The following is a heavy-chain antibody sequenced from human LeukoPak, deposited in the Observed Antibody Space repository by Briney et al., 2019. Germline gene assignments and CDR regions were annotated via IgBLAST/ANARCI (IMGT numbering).Heavy chain of an antibody. CDR1: GFTFSRSW. V-gene: IGHV3-74*01. CDR3: AREGTNSSGRFFDF. CDR2: INSDGNTT. J-gene: IGHJ4*02. D-gene: IGHD1-26*01. Sequence: GGSLRLSCAASGFTFSRSWMHWVRQVPRKGLMWVSRINSDGNTTNYADSVKGRFTISRDNAKNTLYLQMNSPRVEDAAVYYCAREGTNSSGRFFDFWGQGSLVTVSS.